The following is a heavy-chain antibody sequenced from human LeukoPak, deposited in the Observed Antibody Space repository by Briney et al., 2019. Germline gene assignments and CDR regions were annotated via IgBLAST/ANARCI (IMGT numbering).Heavy chain of an antibody. V-gene: IGHV3-48*01. D-gene: IGHD1-1*01. J-gene: IGHJ5*02. CDR3: ARDAYNWHDYGWFDP. Sequence: GGSLRLSCVASGFTFSNYAMCWVRQPPGKGLEWVSYIDSSSSSIYYADSVKGRFTISRDNAKNSLYLQMNSLRAEDTAVYYCARDAYNWHDYGWFDPWGQGTLVIVSS. CDR1: GFTFSNYA. CDR2: IDSSSSSI.